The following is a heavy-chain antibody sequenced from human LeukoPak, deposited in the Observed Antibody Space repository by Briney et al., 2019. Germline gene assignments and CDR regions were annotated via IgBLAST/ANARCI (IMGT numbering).Heavy chain of an antibody. V-gene: IGHV1-18*01. D-gene: IGHD4-23*01. CDR2: ISAYNGNT. CDR1: GYTFTSYG. J-gene: IGHJ4*02. Sequence: ASVKVSCKASGYTFTSYGISWVRQAPGQGLEWMGWISAYNGNTNYAQKLQGRVTMTTDTSTSTAYMELRSLRSDDTAVYYCARDPNPSATVDPFDYWGSGTLVTVSS. CDR3: ARDPNPSATVDPFDY.